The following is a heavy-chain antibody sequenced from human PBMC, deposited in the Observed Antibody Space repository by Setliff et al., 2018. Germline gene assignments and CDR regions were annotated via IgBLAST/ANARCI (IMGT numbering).Heavy chain of an antibody. CDR1: GYTFSDYG. Sequence: ASVKVSCKTSGYTFSDYGIAWVRQAPGQGLEWMGWISAHTGNTFYLPKFHGRLTLTTDTSTRTAYMQLRSLDSDDTAVYYCSRLVRFCIRTSCQRLSGGDFWGQGTLVTVSS. V-gene: IGHV1-18*01. D-gene: IGHD2-2*01. CDR2: ISAHTGNT. CDR3: SRLVRFCIRTSCQRLSGGDF. J-gene: IGHJ4*02.